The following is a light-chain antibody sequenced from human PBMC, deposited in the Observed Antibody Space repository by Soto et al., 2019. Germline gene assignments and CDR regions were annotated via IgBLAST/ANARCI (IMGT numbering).Light chain of an antibody. CDR2: GAS. J-gene: IGKJ2*01. Sequence: EIVMTQSPATLSVSPGERATLSCRASQSVSTNLAWYQQKPGHAPRLLMYGASTRATGIPARFSGSGSGTEFTLPISSLQSEDFAVYYCQQYHNWPPYTFGQGTKLEIK. V-gene: IGKV3-15*01. CDR1: QSVSTN. CDR3: QQYHNWPPYT.